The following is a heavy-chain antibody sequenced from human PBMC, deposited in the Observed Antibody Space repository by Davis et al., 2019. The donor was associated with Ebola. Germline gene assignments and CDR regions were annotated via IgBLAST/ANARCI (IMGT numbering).Heavy chain of an antibody. CDR2: IYTSGST. Sequence: PSETLSLTCAVYGGSFSGYYWSWIRQPAGKGLEWIGRIYTSGSTNYNPSLKSRVTMSVDTSKNQFSLKLSSVTAADTAVYYCARDLGSGSYVPYYYGMDVWGQGTTVTVSS. CDR1: GGSFSGYY. D-gene: IGHD3-10*02. J-gene: IGHJ6*02. CDR3: ARDLGSGSYVPYYYGMDV. V-gene: IGHV4-4*07.